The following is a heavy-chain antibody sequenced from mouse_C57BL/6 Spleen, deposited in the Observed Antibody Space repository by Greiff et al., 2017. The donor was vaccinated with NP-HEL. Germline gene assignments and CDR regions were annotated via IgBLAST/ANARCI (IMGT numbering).Heavy chain of an antibody. Sequence: EVQLQQSGPELVKPGASVKISCKASGYTFTDYYMNWVKQSHGKSLEWIGDINPNNGGTSYNQKFKGKATLTVDKSSSTAYMELRSLTSEDSAVYYCARYYGNSYYFDYWGQGTTLTVSS. CDR1: GYTFTDYY. CDR2: INPNNGGT. CDR3: ARYYGNSYYFDY. D-gene: IGHD2-1*01. J-gene: IGHJ2*01. V-gene: IGHV1-26*01.